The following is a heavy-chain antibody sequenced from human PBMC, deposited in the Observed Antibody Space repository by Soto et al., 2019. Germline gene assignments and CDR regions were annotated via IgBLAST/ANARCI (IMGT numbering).Heavy chain of an antibody. D-gene: IGHD6-13*01. V-gene: IGHV1-18*04. J-gene: IGHJ6*02. CDR2: ISAYNGNT. Sequence: ASVKVSCKASGYTFTSYGISWVRQAPGQGLEWMGWISAYNGNTNYAQKLQGRVTMTTDTSTSTAYMELRSLRSDDTAVYYCAREYSSSWFTQDYYYYGMDVWDQGTTVTV. CDR3: AREYSSSWFTQDYYYYGMDV. CDR1: GYTFTSYG.